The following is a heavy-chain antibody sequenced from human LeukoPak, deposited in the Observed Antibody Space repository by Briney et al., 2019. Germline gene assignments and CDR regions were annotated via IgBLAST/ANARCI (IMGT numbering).Heavy chain of an antibody. D-gene: IGHD6-19*01. V-gene: IGHV4-4*07. CDR2: IYPSGST. CDR3: ARGRRSGPTWT. Sequence: PSETLSLTCTVSGGSISSYYWSWIRQPAGKGLELIGRIYPSGSTNYNPSLKSRVTISVDTSKNQFSLKLSSVTAADTAVYYCARGRRSGPTWTWGQGTLVTVSS. J-gene: IGHJ5*02. CDR1: GGSISSYY.